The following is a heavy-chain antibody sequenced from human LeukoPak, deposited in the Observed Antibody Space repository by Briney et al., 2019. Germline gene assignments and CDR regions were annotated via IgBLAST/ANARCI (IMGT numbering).Heavy chain of an antibody. J-gene: IGHJ4*02. CDR3: AKDGSSSWPPSFFDY. CDR2: FSGSGSST. CDR1: GFTFSGYA. V-gene: IGHV3-23*01. Sequence: PGGSLRLSCAASGFTFSGYAMSWVRQAPGKGLEWVSAFSGSGSSTYYADSVKGRFTISRDNSKNTLYLQMNSLRAEDTALYYCAKDGSSSWPPSFFDYWGQGTLVTVSS. D-gene: IGHD6-13*01.